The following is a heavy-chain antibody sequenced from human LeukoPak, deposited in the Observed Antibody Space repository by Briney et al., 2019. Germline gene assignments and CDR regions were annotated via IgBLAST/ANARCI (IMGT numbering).Heavy chain of an antibody. Sequence: SVKVSCKASEGTFSSYAISWVRQAPGQGLEWMGGIIPILGTANYAQKFQGRVTITTDESTSTAYMELSSLRSEDTAVYYCARKYCSGGSCYSGFDYWGQGTLVTVSS. V-gene: IGHV1-69*05. CDR2: IIPILGTA. CDR3: ARKYCSGGSCYSGFDY. D-gene: IGHD2-15*01. J-gene: IGHJ4*02. CDR1: EGTFSSYA.